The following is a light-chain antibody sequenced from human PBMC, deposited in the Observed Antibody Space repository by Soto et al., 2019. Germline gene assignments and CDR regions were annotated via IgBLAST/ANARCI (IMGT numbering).Light chain of an antibody. J-gene: IGKJ3*01. CDR3: QQRSNRPRFT. CDR2: DAS. V-gene: IGKV3-11*01. CDR1: QSVSSY. Sequence: EIVLTQSPATLSLSPGERATLSCRASQSVSSYLAWYQQKPGQAPRLLIYDASNRATGIPARFSGSGSGTDFTLTIRSLEPEDFAVYYCQQRSNRPRFTFGPGTKVDIK.